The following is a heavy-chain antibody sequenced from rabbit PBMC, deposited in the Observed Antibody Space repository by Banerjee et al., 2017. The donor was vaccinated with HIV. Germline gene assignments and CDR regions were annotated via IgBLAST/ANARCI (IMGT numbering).Heavy chain of an antibody. CDR3: ARDLAGVIGWNFDL. CDR2: INTSSGNT. J-gene: IGHJ4*01. V-gene: IGHV1S45*01. D-gene: IGHD4-1*01. CDR1: GIDFSSYG. Sequence: QEQLVESGGGLVTLGGSLTLTCKASGIDFSSYGISWVRQAPGKGLEWIGCINTSSGNTVYASWAKGRFTISKTSSTTVTLQMTSLTAADTATYFCARDLAGVIGWNFDLWGPGTLVTVS.